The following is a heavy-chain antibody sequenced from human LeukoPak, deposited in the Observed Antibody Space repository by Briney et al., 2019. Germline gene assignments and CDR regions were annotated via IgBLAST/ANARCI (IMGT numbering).Heavy chain of an antibody. V-gene: IGHV3-30*18. J-gene: IGHJ3*02. Sequence: PGRSLRLSCAASGFTFSSCGMHWVRQAPGKGLEWVAVISYDVSNKYYADSVKGRFTISRDNSKNTLFLEMNSLRAEDTAVYYCAKALTSGWYLDAFNIWGQGTMVTVSS. CDR1: GFTFSSCG. D-gene: IGHD6-19*01. CDR2: ISYDVSNK. CDR3: AKALTSGWYLDAFNI.